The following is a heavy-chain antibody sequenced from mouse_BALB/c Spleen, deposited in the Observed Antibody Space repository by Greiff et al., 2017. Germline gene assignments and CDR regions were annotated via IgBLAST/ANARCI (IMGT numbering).Heavy chain of an antibody. CDR1: GFTFSSYG. J-gene: IGHJ2*01. CDR2: ISSGGSYT. D-gene: IGHD2-4*01. V-gene: IGHV5-6*01. CDR3: ARHNDYDEGNDDFDY. Sequence: EVKLMESGGDLVKPGGSLKLSCAASGFTFSSYGMSLVRQTPDKRLEWVATISSGGSYTYYLDSVKGRFTISRDNAKNTLYLQMSSLKSEDTAMYYCARHNDYDEGNDDFDYWGQGTTLTVSS.